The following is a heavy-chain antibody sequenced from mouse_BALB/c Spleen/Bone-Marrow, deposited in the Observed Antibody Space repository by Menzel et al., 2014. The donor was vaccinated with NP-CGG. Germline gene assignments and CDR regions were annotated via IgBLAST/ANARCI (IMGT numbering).Heavy chain of an antibody. CDR1: GYTFTTYP. Sequence: QVQLQQSGAELVKPGASVKMSCKAFGYTFTTYPIEWMKQNHGKSLEWIGNFHPYNDDTKYNKKFKDKAKLTVEKSSTTFFLELSRLTSVDSAVYFGGGGGGFAYWGQGTLVTVSA. CDR3: GGGGGFAY. V-gene: IGHV1-47*01. J-gene: IGHJ3*01. CDR2: FHPYNDDT.